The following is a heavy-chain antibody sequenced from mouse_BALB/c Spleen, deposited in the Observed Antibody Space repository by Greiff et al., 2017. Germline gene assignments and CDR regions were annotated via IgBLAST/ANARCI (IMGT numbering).Heavy chain of an antibody. CDR1: GFTFSSYT. CDR2: ISSGGSYT. V-gene: IGHV5-6-4*01. CDR3: TRDTPYGNYEAMDY. J-gene: IGHJ4*01. D-gene: IGHD2-1*01. Sequence: EVQLQESGGGLVKPGGSLKLSCAASGFTFSSYTMSWVRQTPEKRLEWVATISSGGSYTYYPDSVKGRFTISRDNAKNTLYLQMSSLKSEDTAMYYCTRDTPYGNYEAMDYWGQGTSVTVSS.